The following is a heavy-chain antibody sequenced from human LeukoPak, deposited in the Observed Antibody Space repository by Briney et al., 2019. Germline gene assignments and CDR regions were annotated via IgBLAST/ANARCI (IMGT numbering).Heavy chain of an antibody. D-gene: IGHD4-17*01. CDR1: GGTFSSYT. V-gene: IGHV1-69*02. Sequence: SSVKVSCKASGGTFSSYTISWVRQAPGQGLEWMGRIIPILGIANYAQKFQGRVTITADKSTSTAYMEPSSLRSEDTAVYYCARGSYGDYEQAYFDLWGRGTLVTVSS. J-gene: IGHJ2*01. CDR3: ARGSYGDYEQAYFDL. CDR2: IIPILGIA.